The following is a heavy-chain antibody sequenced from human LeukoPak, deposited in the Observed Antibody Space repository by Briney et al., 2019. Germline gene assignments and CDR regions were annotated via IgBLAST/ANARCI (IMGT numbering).Heavy chain of an antibody. D-gene: IGHD3-10*01. CDR3: ARGLYYYGSGSYGYLDY. Sequence: SETLSLTCIVSGGSISSYYWSWIRQPPGKGLEWIGYIYYSGSTNYNPSLKSRVTISVDTSKNQFSLKLSSVTAADTAVYYCARGLYYYGSGSYGYLDYWGQGTLVTVSS. V-gene: IGHV4-59*12. J-gene: IGHJ4*02. CDR2: IYYSGST. CDR1: GGSISSYY.